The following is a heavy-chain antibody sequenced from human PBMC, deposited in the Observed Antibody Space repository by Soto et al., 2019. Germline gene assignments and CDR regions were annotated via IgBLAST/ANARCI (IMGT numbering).Heavy chain of an antibody. CDR3: ARGYSSSSRYGMDV. Sequence: QVQLQESGPGLVKPSETLSLTCTVSGGSISSYYWSWIRQPPGKGLEWIGYIYYRGSTNYIPSLKSRVTRSVDTSKSQFSLKLSSVTAADTAVYYCARGYSSSSRYGMDVWGQGTTVTVSS. CDR2: IYYRGST. D-gene: IGHD6-6*01. CDR1: GGSISSYY. J-gene: IGHJ6*02. V-gene: IGHV4-59*01.